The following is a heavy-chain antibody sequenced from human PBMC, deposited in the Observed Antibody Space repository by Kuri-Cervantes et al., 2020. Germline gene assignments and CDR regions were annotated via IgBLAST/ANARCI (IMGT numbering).Heavy chain of an antibody. CDR1: GFTFSSYG. Sequence: GESLKIFCAASGFTFSSYGMHWVRQAPGKGLEWVAVIWYDGSNKYYADSVKGRFTISRDNSKNTLYLQMNSLRAEETAVYYCARDRDFWSGYYAASDYWGQGTLVTVSS. CDR3: ARDRDFWSGYYAASDY. CDR2: IWYDGSNK. V-gene: IGHV3-33*01. J-gene: IGHJ4*02. D-gene: IGHD3-3*01.